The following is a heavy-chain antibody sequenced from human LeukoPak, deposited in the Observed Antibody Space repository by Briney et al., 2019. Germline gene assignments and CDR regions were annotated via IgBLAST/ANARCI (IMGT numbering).Heavy chain of an antibody. D-gene: IGHD3-3*02. CDR1: GGSISSGDYY. CDR2: IYYSGSI. CDR3: ARGIRFRPYYFDY. V-gene: IGHV4-30-4*01. J-gene: IGHJ4*02. Sequence: PSETLSLTCTVSGGSISSGDYYWSWIRQPPGKGLEWIGYIYYSGSIYYNPSLKSRVTISVDTSKNQFSLKLSSVTAADTAVYYCARGIRFRPYYFDYWGQGTLVTVSS.